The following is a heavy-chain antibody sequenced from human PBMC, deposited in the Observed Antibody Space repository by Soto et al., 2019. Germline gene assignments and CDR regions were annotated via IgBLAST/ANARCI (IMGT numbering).Heavy chain of an antibody. CDR1: GYTFTSYA. V-gene: IGHV1-3*01. CDR3: ATALLWFGELPYFDY. J-gene: IGHJ4*02. Sequence: GASVKVSCKASGYTFTSYAMHWVRQAPGQRLEWMGWINAGNGNTKYSQKFQGRVTITRDTSASTAYMELSSLRSEDTAVYYCATALLWFGELPYFDYWGQGTLVTVSS. D-gene: IGHD3-10*01. CDR2: INAGNGNT.